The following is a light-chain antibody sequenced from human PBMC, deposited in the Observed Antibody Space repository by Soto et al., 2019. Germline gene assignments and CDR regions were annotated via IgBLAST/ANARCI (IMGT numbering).Light chain of an antibody. Sequence: IVKKQPLPTLSVKSVERAALSCRASQSVRSNLAWYQQRPGQAPGLLVYGASTRATGIPARFSGSGSGTEFTLTISSLQSEDFAVYYCQQSTNGPPITFGHGTRPAIK. V-gene: IGKV3-15*01. CDR1: QSVRSN. CDR2: GAS. CDR3: QQSTNGPPIT. J-gene: IGKJ5*01.